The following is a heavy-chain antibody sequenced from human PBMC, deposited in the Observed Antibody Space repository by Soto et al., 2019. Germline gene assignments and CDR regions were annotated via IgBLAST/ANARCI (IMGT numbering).Heavy chain of an antibody. J-gene: IGHJ6*02. Sequence: GESLKISCKGSGYSFTSYWIGWVRQMPGKGLEWMGIIYPGDSDTRYSPSFQGQVTISADKSISTAYLQWSSLKASDTAMYYCARPQSGYYDSSGYYSRGDGMDVWGQGTTVTVSS. CDR1: GYSFTSYW. D-gene: IGHD3-22*01. V-gene: IGHV5-51*01. CDR2: IYPGDSDT. CDR3: ARPQSGYYDSSGYYSRGDGMDV.